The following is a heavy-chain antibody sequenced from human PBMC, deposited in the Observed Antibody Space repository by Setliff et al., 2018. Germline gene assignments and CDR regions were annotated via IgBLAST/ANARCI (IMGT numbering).Heavy chain of an antibody. J-gene: IGHJ5*02. CDR2: IIPIFGTA. CDR1: GGTFSSYA. V-gene: IGHV1-69*13. Sequence: SVKVSCKASGGTFSSYAISWVRQAPGQGLEWMGGIIPIFGTANYAQKFQGRVTITADESTSTAYMELSSLRSEDTAVYYCARGYRGYYNFWSGPQGANWFDPWGQGTLVTVSS. CDR3: ARGYRGYYNFWSGPQGANWFDP. D-gene: IGHD3-3*01.